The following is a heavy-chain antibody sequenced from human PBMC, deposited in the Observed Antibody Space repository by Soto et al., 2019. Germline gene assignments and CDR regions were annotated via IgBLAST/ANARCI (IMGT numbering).Heavy chain of an antibody. CDR1: GFTFSSYG. CDR2: ISYDGSNK. Sequence: PGGSLRLSCAASGFTFSSYGMHWVRQAPGKGLEWVAVISYDGSNKYYADSVKGRFTISRDNSKNTLYLQMNSLRAEDTAVYYCATGPSWLWLGSDWGQGTLVTVSS. J-gene: IGHJ4*02. D-gene: IGHD3-22*01. CDR3: ATGPSWLWLGSD. V-gene: IGHV3-30*03.